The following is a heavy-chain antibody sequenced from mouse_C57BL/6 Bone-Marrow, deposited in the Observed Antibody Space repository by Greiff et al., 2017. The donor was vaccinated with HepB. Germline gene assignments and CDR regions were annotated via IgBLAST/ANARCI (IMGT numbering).Heavy chain of an antibody. V-gene: IGHV1-39*01. CDR1: GYSFTDYN. CDR2: INPNYGTT. CDR3: AGGGYYPAWFAY. Sequence: EVQLQESGPELVKPGASVKISCKASGYSFTDYNMNWVKQSNGKSLEWIGVINPNYGTTSYNQKFKGKATLTVDPSSNTAYMQLTSLTSEDSAVYYCAGGGYYPAWFAYWGQGTLVTVSA. D-gene: IGHD2-3*01. J-gene: IGHJ3*01.